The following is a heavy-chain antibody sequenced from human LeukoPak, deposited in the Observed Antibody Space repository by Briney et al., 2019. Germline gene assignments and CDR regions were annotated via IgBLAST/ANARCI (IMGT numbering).Heavy chain of an antibody. CDR3: VKGGSSSSWYTWLDP. J-gene: IGHJ5*02. D-gene: IGHD6-13*01. CDR2: ISSNGGST. Sequence: GGSLRLSCSASGFTFNNYPMYWVRQPPGKGLGYVSVISSNGGSTYYADSVKGRLTISRDNSKNTLYLQMSSLRAEDTAVYYCVKGGSSSSWYTWLDPWGQGALVTVSS. V-gene: IGHV3-64D*06. CDR1: GFTFNNYP.